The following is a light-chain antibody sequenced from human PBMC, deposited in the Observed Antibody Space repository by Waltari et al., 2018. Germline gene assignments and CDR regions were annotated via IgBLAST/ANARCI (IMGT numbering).Light chain of an antibody. V-gene: IGLV2-11*01. J-gene: IGLJ2*01. CDR3: SSYAGSYTVL. CDR1: SSDVGAYNY. Sequence: QSALTQPRSVSGSPGQSVTISCTVTSSDVGAYNYVSWYQQHPGKAPELMLFDVNKRPSGVPDRFSGSKSGNTASLTISGLQAEDEADYYCSSYAGSYTVLFGGGTKLTVL. CDR2: DVN.